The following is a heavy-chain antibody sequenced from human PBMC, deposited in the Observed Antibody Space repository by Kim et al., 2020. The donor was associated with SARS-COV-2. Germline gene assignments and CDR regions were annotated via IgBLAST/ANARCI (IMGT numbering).Heavy chain of an antibody. V-gene: IGHV3-30*18. CDR3: AKPSVAGADYFDY. CDR1: GFTFSSYG. Sequence: GGSLRLSCAASGFTFSSYGMHWVRQAPGKGLEWVAVISYDGSNKYYADSVRGRFTISRDNSKNTLYLQMNSLRAEDTAVYYCAKPSVAGADYFDYGGQGTLVTVSS. D-gene: IGHD6-19*01. J-gene: IGHJ4*02. CDR2: ISYDGSNK.